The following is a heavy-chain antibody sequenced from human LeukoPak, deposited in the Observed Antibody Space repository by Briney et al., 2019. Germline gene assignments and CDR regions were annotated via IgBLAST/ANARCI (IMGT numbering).Heavy chain of an antibody. V-gene: IGHV3-49*04. J-gene: IGHJ4*02. CDR3: TRDQTPYY. CDR1: EFSVGSNY. CDR2: IRSKAYGGTT. Sequence: GGSLRLSCAASEFSVGSNYMTWVRQAPGKGLEWVGFIRSKAYGGTTEYAASVKGRFTISRDDSKSIAYLQMNSLKTEDTAVYYCTRDQTPYYWGQGTLVTVSS.